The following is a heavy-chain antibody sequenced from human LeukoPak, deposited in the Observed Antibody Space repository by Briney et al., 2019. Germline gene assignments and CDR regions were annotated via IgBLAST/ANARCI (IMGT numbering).Heavy chain of an antibody. J-gene: IGHJ4*02. V-gene: IGHV3-23*05. CDR2: IDISGGAT. CDR1: GFPFSSHA. Sequence: GGSLRLSCVASGFPFSSHAMCWVRQAQGKGLEWVSSIDISGGATWYADSVRGRFTISRDNSKNTLYLQMTSLRAEDTAVYYCARSGYSGYGESDYWGQGTLVTVSS. CDR3: ARSGYSGYGESDY. D-gene: IGHD5-12*01.